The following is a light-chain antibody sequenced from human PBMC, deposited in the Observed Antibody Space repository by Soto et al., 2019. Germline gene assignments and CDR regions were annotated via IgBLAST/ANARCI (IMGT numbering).Light chain of an antibody. J-gene: IGLJ2*01. CDR3: SSYAGSSNSVI. CDR1: RNDVGGYNL. Sequence: QSALTQPASVSGSRGQSITMSCTGTRNDVGGYNLVSWYQQDPGKAPKLMIYEGTKRPSGVSNRFSGSKSGNTASLTISGLPAEDDADYYCSSYAGSSNSVIFGGGTKLTVL. V-gene: IGLV2-23*01. CDR2: EGT.